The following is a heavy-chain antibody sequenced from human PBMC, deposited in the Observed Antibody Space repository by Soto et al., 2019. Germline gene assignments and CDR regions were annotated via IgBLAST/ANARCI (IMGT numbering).Heavy chain of an antibody. D-gene: IGHD2-2*02. CDR2: IYIGGST. V-gene: IGHV3-53*02. CDR1: GFTVSNNY. CDR3: ATYTSFDH. Sequence: EVQLVETGGGLIQPGGSLRLSCAASGFTVSNNYMSWVRQAPGKGLEWVSLIYIGGSTFYADSVKGRFTISRDNSKNTLFLQMNSLRAEDTAVYFCATYTSFDHWGQGTMVTVSS. J-gene: IGHJ4*02.